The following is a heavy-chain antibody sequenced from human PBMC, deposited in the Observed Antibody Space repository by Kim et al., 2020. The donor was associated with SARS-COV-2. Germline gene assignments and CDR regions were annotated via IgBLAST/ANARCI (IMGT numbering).Heavy chain of an antibody. J-gene: IGHJ4*02. CDR3: ARGTAAGV. D-gene: IGHD6-13*01. CDR2: RRNT. Sequence: RRNTYYNQSLKTRITISIDTSKNQFSLKLNSVTAADTAVYYCARGTAAGVWGQGTLVTVSS. V-gene: IGHV4-31*02.